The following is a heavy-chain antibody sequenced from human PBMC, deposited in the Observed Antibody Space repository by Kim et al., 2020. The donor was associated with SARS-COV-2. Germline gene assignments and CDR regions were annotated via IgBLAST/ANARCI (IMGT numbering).Heavy chain of an antibody. CDR1: GGSFSGYY. J-gene: IGHJ6*02. CDR3: ARVRAYYDILTGYPYYYYGMDV. Sequence: SETLSLTCAVYGGSFSGYYWSWIRQPPGKGLEWIGEINHSGSTNYNPSLKSRVTISVDTSKNQFSLKLSSVTAADTAVYYCARVRAYYDILTGYPYYYYGMDVWGQGTTVTVSS. D-gene: IGHD3-9*01. V-gene: IGHV4-34*01. CDR2: INHSGST.